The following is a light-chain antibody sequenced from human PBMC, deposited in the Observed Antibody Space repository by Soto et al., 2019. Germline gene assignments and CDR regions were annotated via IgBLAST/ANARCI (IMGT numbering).Light chain of an antibody. CDR2: AAS. V-gene: IGKV1-39*01. Sequence: DLQMTQSPSSLSASIGDRVTITCRASQSISSYLNWYQQKQGKAPKLLIFAASSLQSGVPSRFSGSGSGTDFTLTISSLQPEDFATYYCQQSYSVPYTFGQGTKLEIK. CDR3: QQSYSVPYT. CDR1: QSISSY. J-gene: IGKJ2*01.